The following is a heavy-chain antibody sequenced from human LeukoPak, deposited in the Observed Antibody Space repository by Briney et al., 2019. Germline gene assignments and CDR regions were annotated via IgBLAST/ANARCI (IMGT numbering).Heavy chain of an antibody. Sequence: SETLSLTCTVSGGSISSGGYYWSWIRQHPGKGLEWIGYIYYSGSTYYNPSLKSRVTISVDTSKNQFSLKLSSVTAADTAVYYCARHARYYSSSNNWFDPWGQGTLVTVSS. J-gene: IGHJ5*02. D-gene: IGHD1-26*01. CDR1: GGSISSGGYY. V-gene: IGHV4-31*03. CDR2: IYYSGST. CDR3: ARHARYYSSSNNWFDP.